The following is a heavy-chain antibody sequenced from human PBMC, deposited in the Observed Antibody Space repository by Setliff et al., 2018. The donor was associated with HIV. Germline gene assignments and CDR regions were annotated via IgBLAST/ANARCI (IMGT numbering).Heavy chain of an antibody. Sequence: ASETLSLTCTVSGGSISSGGYYWNWIRQHPGEGLEWIGYIYYSGSTYYNPSLKSRVAISVDTSKNQFSLKLSSVTAADTAVYYCARGYHLLNPDYWGQGTLVTVS. CDR1: GGSISSGGYY. J-gene: IGHJ4*02. V-gene: IGHV4-31*03. CDR3: ARGYHLLNPDY. D-gene: IGHD2-2*02. CDR2: IYYSGST.